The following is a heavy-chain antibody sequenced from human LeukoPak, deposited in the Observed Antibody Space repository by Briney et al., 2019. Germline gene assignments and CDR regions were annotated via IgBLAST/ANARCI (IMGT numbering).Heavy chain of an antibody. V-gene: IGHV1-8*03. Sequence: ASVKVSCKTSGYTFTSYDINWVRQATGQGLEWMGWMNPNSGNTGYAQKFQGRVTITRNTSISTAYMELSSLRSEDTAVYYCARRFGELLSHAFDIWGQGTLVTVSS. D-gene: IGHD3-10*01. CDR3: ARRFGELLSHAFDI. CDR1: GYTFTSYD. CDR2: MNPNSGNT. J-gene: IGHJ4*02.